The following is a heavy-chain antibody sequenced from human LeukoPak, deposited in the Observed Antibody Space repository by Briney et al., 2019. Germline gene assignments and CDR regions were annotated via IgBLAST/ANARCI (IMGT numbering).Heavy chain of an antibody. CDR1: GYTFTGYY. CDR3: ARRGSSSSSFDY. CDR2: INPNSGGT. Sequence: ASVKVSCKASGYTFTGYYMHWVRQDPGQGLEWMGWINPNSGGTNYAQKFQGRVTMTRDTSISTAYMELSRLRSDDTAVYYCARRGSSSSSFDYWGQGTLVTVSS. V-gene: IGHV1-2*02. J-gene: IGHJ4*02. D-gene: IGHD6-6*01.